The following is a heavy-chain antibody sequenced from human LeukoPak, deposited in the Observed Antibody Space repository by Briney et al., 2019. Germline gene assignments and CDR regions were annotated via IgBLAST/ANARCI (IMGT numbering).Heavy chain of an antibody. CDR3: ARGVTGTVPRFDP. Sequence: GGSLQISCQGSGYRFTSYWIGWVRQMPGKGLEWMGIIYPGDSDIRYSPSFQGQVTISADKSISTAYLQWSSLKASDTAMYYCARGVTGTVPRFDPWGQGTLLTVSS. CDR2: IYPGDSDI. J-gene: IGHJ5*02. CDR1: GYRFTSYW. D-gene: IGHD1-20*01. V-gene: IGHV5-51*01.